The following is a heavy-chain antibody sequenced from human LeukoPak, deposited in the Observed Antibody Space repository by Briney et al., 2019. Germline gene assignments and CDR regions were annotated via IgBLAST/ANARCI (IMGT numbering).Heavy chain of an antibody. D-gene: IGHD3-22*01. CDR1: GFTFSSYS. J-gene: IGHJ4*02. Sequence: GGSLRLSCAASGFTFSSYSMNWVPQAPGKGLEWVSSISSSSSYIYYADSVKGRFTISRDNAKNSLYLQMNSLRAEDTAVYYCASPYYYDSSGGGYWGQGTLVTVSS. CDR3: ASPYYYDSSGGGY. CDR2: ISSSSSYI. V-gene: IGHV3-21*01.